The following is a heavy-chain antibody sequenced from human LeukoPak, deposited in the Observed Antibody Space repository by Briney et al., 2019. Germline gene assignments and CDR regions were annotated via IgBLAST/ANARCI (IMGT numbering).Heavy chain of an antibody. V-gene: IGHV4-59*12. CDR3: AREGQQLADAFDI. Sequence: SETLSLTCTVSGGSISSYYWSWIRQPPGKGLEWIGYIYYSGNTYYNPSLKSRVSISVDTSKNQFSLKLSSVTAADTAVYYCAREGQQLADAFDIWGQGTMVTVSS. CDR1: GGSISSYY. J-gene: IGHJ3*02. D-gene: IGHD6-13*01. CDR2: IYYSGNT.